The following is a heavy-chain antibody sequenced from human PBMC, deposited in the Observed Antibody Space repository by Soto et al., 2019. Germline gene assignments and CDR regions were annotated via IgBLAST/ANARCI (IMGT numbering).Heavy chain of an antibody. Sequence: EVHLVESGGGFVQPGGSLRLSCAASGFTFSNYWMSWVRQAPGKGLEWVANIKVDGSEKYYVDSVKGRFTISRDNAKNSLYLQMNSRRAEDTAVYYCAGVAVRGQGTLVTVSS. V-gene: IGHV3-7*05. CDR2: IKVDGSEK. CDR1: GFTFSNYW. D-gene: IGHD6-19*01. CDR3: AGVAV. J-gene: IGHJ4*02.